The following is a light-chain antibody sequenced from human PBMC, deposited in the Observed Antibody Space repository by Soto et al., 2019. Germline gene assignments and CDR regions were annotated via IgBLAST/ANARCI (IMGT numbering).Light chain of an antibody. V-gene: IGKV3-15*01. CDR1: QSVNNR. J-gene: IGKJ2*01. Sequence: EIVMTQSPATLSVSPGERATLSCRASQSVNNRLVWYQQNPGQPPRLLIYDASTRATGIPARFSGSGSGTDFTLSISSLKSADFAVYYGQQYIAWPYTFGQGTKLKIK. CDR3: QQYIAWPYT. CDR2: DAS.